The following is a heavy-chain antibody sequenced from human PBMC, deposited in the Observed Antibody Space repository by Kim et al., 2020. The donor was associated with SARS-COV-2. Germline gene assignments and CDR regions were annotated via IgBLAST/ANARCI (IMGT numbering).Heavy chain of an antibody. V-gene: IGHV3-48*02. CDR1: GFTFSSYS. D-gene: IGHD2-15*01. CDR3: ARARGVVVVAVTVRNYGMDV. J-gene: IGHJ6*02. CDR2: ISSSSSTI. Sequence: GGSLRLSCAASGFTFSSYSMNWVRQAPGKGLEWVSYISSSSSTIYYADSVKGRFTISRDNAKNSLYLQMNSLRDEDTAVYYCARARGVVVVAVTVRNYGMDVWGQGTTVTVSS.